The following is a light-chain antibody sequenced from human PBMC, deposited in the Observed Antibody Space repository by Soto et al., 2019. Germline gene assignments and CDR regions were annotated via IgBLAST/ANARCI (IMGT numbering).Light chain of an antibody. CDR2: DVS. V-gene: IGLV2-14*01. CDR3: SSYTSSSTLEV. J-gene: IGLJ2*01. CDR1: SSDVCGYNY. Sequence: QSVLTQPASVSGSPGQSITISCTGTSSDVCGYNYVSWYQQHPGKAPKLMIYDVSNRPSGVSNRFSGSKSGNTASLTISGIQAEDEADYYCSSYTSSSTLEVFGGGTKLPVL.